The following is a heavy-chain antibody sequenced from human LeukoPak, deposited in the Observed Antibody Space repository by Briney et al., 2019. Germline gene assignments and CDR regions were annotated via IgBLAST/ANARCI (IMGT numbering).Heavy chain of an antibody. J-gene: IGHJ5*02. CDR3: AREGGIAVAGTGYNWFDP. CDR1: GGTFGSYA. D-gene: IGHD6-19*01. CDR2: IIPIFGTA. Sequence: GASVKVSCKASGGTFGSYAISWVRQAPGQGLEWMGGIIPIFGTANYAQKFQGRVTITADESTSTAYMELSSLRSEDTAVYYCAREGGIAVAGTGYNWFDPWGQGTLVTVSS. V-gene: IGHV1-69*13.